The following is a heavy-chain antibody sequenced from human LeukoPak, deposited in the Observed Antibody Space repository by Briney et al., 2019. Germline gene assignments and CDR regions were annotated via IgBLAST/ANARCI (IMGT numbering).Heavy chain of an antibody. CDR2: IIPIFGTA. CDR1: GGTFSSYA. V-gene: IGHV1-69*05. J-gene: IGHJ1*01. CDR3: AREGARWLQRRGYFQH. D-gene: IGHD5-24*01. Sequence: SVKVSCKASGGTFSSYAISWVRQAPGQGLEWMGGIIPIFGTANYAQKFQGRVTITTDESTSTAYMELSSLRSEDTAVYYCAREGARWLQRRGYFQHWGQSTLVTVSS.